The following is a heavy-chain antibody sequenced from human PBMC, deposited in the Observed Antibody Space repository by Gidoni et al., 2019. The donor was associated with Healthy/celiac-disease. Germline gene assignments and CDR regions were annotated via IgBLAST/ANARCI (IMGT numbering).Heavy chain of an antibody. CDR2: IHYSGST. V-gene: IGHV4-39*01. CDR3: ARQPFCDFWSGNYGMDV. Sequence: LQLQESGPGRGKPSGTLSLPCTVFGGSISSSLYYWGWIRQPPGKGLEWIGSIHYSGSTYYNPSLKSRVTISVDTSKNQFSLKLSSVTAADTAVYYCARQPFCDFWSGNYGMDVWGHGTTVTVS. D-gene: IGHD3-3*01. CDR1: GGSISSSLYY. J-gene: IGHJ6*02.